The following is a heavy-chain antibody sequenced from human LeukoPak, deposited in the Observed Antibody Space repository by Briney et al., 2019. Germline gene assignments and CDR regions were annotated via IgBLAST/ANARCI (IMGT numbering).Heavy chain of an antibody. Sequence: PSETLSLTCTVSGGSISSYYWSWLRQPPGKGLEWIGYIYVSGSTNYSPSLKSRVTFSVDTSKNQFSLKLSSVTAADTAVYYCARTDCYFDYWGQGTLVTVSS. V-gene: IGHV4-59*01. CDR2: IYVSGST. D-gene: IGHD3/OR15-3a*01. CDR1: GGSISSYY. CDR3: ARTDCYFDY. J-gene: IGHJ4*02.